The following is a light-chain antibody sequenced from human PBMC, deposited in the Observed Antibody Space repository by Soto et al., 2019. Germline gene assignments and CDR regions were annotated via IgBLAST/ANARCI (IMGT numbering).Light chain of an antibody. CDR3: SAYTTSTPV. CDR2: EVS. CDR1: SSDIGGYNY. V-gene: IGLV2-14*01. Sequence: QSVPTQPASVSGSPGQSITISCPGTSSDIGGYNYVSWYQQHPGKAPKLIIYEVSNRPSGVSDRFSGSKSGSTASLTISGLQAEDEGDYYCSAYTTSTPVFGGGTKLTVL. J-gene: IGLJ2*01.